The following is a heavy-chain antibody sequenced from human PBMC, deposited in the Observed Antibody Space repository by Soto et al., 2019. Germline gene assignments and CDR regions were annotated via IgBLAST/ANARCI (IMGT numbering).Heavy chain of an antibody. Sequence: QVQMVQSGAEVKKPGASVKVSCKAYGYIFISYGISWVRQAPGQGLEWMGWIRPYNSKTNYAQKFQGRVTMTTDTSTNTAYMELRTLRYDDTATYYCARLLPVGSGSAFFHWGQGTLVTVSS. CDR3: ARLLPVGSGSAFFH. D-gene: IGHD3-10*01. J-gene: IGHJ4*02. V-gene: IGHV1-18*01. CDR2: IRPYNSKT. CDR1: GYIFISYG.